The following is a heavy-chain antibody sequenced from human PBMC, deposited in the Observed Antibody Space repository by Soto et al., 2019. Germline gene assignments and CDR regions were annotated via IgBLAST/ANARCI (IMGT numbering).Heavy chain of an antibody. CDR1: GFTFSSYA. Sequence: EVQLLESGGGLVQPGGSLRLSCAASGFTFSSYAMSWVRQAPGKGLEWVSAISGSGGSTYYADSVKGRFTISRDNSKHTLYLQMNSLRAEDTAVYYCAKDRSIAVAGNGWYFDLWGRGTLVTVSS. D-gene: IGHD6-19*01. CDR2: ISGSGGST. CDR3: AKDRSIAVAGNGWYFDL. V-gene: IGHV3-23*01. J-gene: IGHJ2*01.